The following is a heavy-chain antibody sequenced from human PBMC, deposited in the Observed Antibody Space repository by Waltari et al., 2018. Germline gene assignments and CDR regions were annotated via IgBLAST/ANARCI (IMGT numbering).Heavy chain of an antibody. CDR3: ARVRRGVIGEIDY. Sequence: QVQLQESGPGLVKRSQTLSLTCTVSGGSSSSGGYYWSWIRQHPGKGLECIGYIYYSGSTDYDPSLKSRVTISVDTSKNHFSLNLCSVTAADTAVYYCARVRRGVIGEIDYWGQGTLVTVSS. D-gene: IGHD3-16*02. J-gene: IGHJ4*02. CDR2: IYYSGST. V-gene: IGHV4-31*03. CDR1: GGSSSSGGYY.